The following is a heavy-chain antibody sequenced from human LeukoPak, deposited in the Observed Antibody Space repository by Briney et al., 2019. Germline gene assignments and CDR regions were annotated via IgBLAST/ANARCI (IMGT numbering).Heavy chain of an antibody. V-gene: IGHV1-46*01. CDR2: INPSGGST. D-gene: IGHD3-10*01. J-gene: IGHJ4*02. CDR1: GYTFTSYY. CDR3: ARTRLLWFGESEYYFDY. Sequence: ASVKVSCKASGYTFTSYYMHWVRQAPGQGLEWMGIINPSGGSTSYAQKFQGRVTMTRDTSTSTVYMELSSLRSEDTAVYYCARTRLLWFGESEYYFDYWGQGTLVTVSS.